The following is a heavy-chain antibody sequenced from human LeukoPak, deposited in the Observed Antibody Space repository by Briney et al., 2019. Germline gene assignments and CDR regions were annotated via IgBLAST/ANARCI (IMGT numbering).Heavy chain of an antibody. CDR3: AKAGANWFDP. J-gene: IGHJ5*02. D-gene: IGHD3-10*01. Sequence: GGSLRLSCAASGFTFSGYAMSWVRQAPGKGLQWVSTISRSGDNTYYADSVKVRFTISRDNSKNTLYLQMSSLRAEDTAVYYCAKAGANWFDPWGQGTLVTVSS. V-gene: IGHV3-23*01. CDR1: GFTFSGYA. CDR2: ISRSGDNT.